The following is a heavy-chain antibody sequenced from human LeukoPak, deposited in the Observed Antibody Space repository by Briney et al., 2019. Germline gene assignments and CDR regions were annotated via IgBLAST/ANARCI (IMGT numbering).Heavy chain of an antibody. CDR3: VKGQYLRRVYAPFDS. Sequence: GGSVRLSCAVSGFIFNNYGMHWVRQAPGKGLEWVAVISYDGSNKYYAGSVKGRFTISRDISKNTLYPQMNSLRAEDTAVYHCVKGQYLRRVYAPFDSWGQGTLVTVSS. CDR1: GFIFNNYG. CDR2: ISYDGSNK. V-gene: IGHV3-30*18. D-gene: IGHD2-8*01. J-gene: IGHJ4*02.